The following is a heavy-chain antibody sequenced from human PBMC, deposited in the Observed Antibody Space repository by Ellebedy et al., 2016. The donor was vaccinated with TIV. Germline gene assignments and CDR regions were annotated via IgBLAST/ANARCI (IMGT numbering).Heavy chain of an antibody. V-gene: IGHV1-2*02. Sequence: ASVKVSCKASGYNFRGYYMNWVRQAPGQGLEWMGWINPNGGGTNYAQRFQARVTMTTDSSISTAYMELTKLSSDDTAVYYCARDFFHASGSYYPYYGIDVWGQGTTVIVSS. CDR3: ARDFFHASGSYYPYYGIDV. CDR1: GYNFRGYY. D-gene: IGHD3-10*01. CDR2: INPNGGGT. J-gene: IGHJ6*02.